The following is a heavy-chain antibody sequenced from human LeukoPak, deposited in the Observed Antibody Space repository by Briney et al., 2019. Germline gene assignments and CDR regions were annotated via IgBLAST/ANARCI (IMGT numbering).Heavy chain of an antibody. CDR3: AAGVVVAAPYYYGMDV. J-gene: IGHJ6*04. Sequence: TSVKVSCKASGFTCTSSAVQWVRHARGQRLGWIGWIVGGSGNTSYAYNFQERVTITRDMSTSTAYMELSSLSSEDTAVYYCAAGVVVAAPYYYGMDVWGKGTTVTVSS. V-gene: IGHV1-58*01. CDR1: GFTCTSSA. D-gene: IGHD2-15*01. CDR2: IVGGSGNT.